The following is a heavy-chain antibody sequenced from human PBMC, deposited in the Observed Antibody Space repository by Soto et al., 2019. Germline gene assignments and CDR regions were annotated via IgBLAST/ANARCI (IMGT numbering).Heavy chain of an antibody. J-gene: IGHJ4*02. CDR2: ISGSGGST. Sequence: PGGSLRLSCXASGFTFSSYAMSWVRQAPGKGLEWVSAISGSGGSTYYADSVKGRFTISRDNSKNTLYLQMNSLRTEDTAVYYCAKDRPAYGDYTPFDYWGQGTLVTVSS. CDR1: GFTFSSYA. CDR3: AKDRPAYGDYTPFDY. D-gene: IGHD4-17*01. V-gene: IGHV3-23*01.